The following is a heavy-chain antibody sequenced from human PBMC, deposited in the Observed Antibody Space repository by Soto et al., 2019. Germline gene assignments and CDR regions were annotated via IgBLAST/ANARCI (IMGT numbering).Heavy chain of an antibody. Sequence: QVQLVESGGGVVQPGRSLRLSCAASGFTFSSYGMHWVRQAPGKGLEWVAVISDDGSNKYYADSVKGRFTISRDNSKNTLYLQMNSLRAEDTAVYYCAKGDYGAPFDYWGQGTLVTVSS. CDR1: GFTFSSYG. CDR3: AKGDYGAPFDY. J-gene: IGHJ4*02. D-gene: IGHD4-17*01. CDR2: ISDDGSNK. V-gene: IGHV3-30*18.